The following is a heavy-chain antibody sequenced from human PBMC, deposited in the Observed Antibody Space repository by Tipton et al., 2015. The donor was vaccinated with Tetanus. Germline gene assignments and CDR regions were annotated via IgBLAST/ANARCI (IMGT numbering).Heavy chain of an antibody. D-gene: IGHD3-22*01. J-gene: IGHJ3*02. V-gene: IGHV1-18*01. CDR1: GYSSTKFA. Sequence: QSGAEVKKPGASVKVSCKASGYSSTKFAISWMRQAPGQGLEWVGWINAYNGNTNYAQKLQDRVTMITDTSTSTVYMDLRSLRSDDTAVYYCATDYFDTRGSPFDIWGQGTMVIVSS. CDR3: ATDYFDTRGSPFDI. CDR2: INAYNGNT.